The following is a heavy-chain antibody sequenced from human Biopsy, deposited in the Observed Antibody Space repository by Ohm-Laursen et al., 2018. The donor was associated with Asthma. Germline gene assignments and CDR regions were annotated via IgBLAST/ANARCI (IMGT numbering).Heavy chain of an antibody. CDR1: GVSLSGYY. Sequence: VTLSLTCGVSGVSLSGYYWNWIRQPPGRGLEWIGEINHSGRTTYNPSLNSRVTISVDTSKNQFSLRLSSVTAADTAVYYCARVGYISIAAADYWGQGTLVTVSS. CDR2: INHSGRT. J-gene: IGHJ4*02. D-gene: IGHD6-13*01. V-gene: IGHV4-34*01. CDR3: ARVGYISIAAADY.